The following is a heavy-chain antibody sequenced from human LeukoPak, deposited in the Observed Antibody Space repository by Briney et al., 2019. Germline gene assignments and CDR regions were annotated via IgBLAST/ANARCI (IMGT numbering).Heavy chain of an antibody. D-gene: IGHD2-21*02. J-gene: IGHJ3*02. CDR1: EFTFSSYE. Sequence: GGSLRLSRAASEFTFSSYELNWVRQAPGKGLEWVSYISDIGTTQHYADSVKGRFTISRDNAKNSLYLQMNSLTAEDTAVYYCARDRSKVTAYDDALDIWGQGTMVIVSS. V-gene: IGHV3-48*03. CDR3: ARDRSKVTAYDDALDI. CDR2: ISDIGTTQ.